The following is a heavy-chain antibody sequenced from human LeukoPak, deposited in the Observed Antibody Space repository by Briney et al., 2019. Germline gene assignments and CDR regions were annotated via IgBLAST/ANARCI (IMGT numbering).Heavy chain of an antibody. CDR1: GFTFSNAW. CDR3: ARDPDYYDSSGYPPAFDY. J-gene: IGHJ4*02. V-gene: IGHV3-21*01. D-gene: IGHD3-22*01. Sequence: PGGSLRLSCAASGFTFSNAWMNWVRQAPGKGLEWVSSISSSSSYIYYADSVKGRFTISRDNAKNSLYLQMNSLRAEDTAVYYCARDPDYYDSSGYPPAFDYWGQGTLVTVSS. CDR2: ISSSSSYI.